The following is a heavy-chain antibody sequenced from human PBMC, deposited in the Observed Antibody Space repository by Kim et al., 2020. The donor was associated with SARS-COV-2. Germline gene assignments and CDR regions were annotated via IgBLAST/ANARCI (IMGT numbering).Heavy chain of an antibody. V-gene: IGHV1-69*01. Sequence: YAQTFQGRFTITADDSTSTVYMELSSLRSEDTAVYYCARDLYDCWSGYYYWGQGTLVTVSS. J-gene: IGHJ4*02. D-gene: IGHD3-3*01. CDR3: ARDLYDCWSGYYY.